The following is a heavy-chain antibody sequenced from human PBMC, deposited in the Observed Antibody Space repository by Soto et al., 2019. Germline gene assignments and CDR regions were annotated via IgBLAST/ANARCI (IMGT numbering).Heavy chain of an antibody. CDR1: GGSISSGAYY. V-gene: IGHV4-31*03. CDR2: IYYSGST. Sequence: SETLSLTCTVPGGSISSGAYYWSWIRQHPGKGLEWIGYIYYSGSTYYNPSLKSRVTISVDTSKNQFSLKLNSVTAADTAVFYCARDSPFYSSGLGLDNWGQGTLVTVSS. CDR3: ARDSPFYSSGLGLDN. D-gene: IGHD6-19*01. J-gene: IGHJ4*02.